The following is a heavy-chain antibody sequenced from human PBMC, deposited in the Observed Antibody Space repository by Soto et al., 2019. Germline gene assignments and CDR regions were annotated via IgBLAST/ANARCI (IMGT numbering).Heavy chain of an antibody. J-gene: IGHJ4*02. CDR3: ARDPSNANSHVSYCDF. D-gene: IGHD3-16*01. CDR2: LSGSSRAI. V-gene: IGHV3-48*02. Sequence: EVQLVASGGGLVQPGGSLRLSCAASGFTFSNFAMNWVRRAPGKGPEWVSYLSGSSRAINYADSVKGRFIVSRDNAKNSLFLQMNRLRDEDTAVYSCARDPSNANSHVSYCDFWGQGTLVTVSS. CDR1: GFTFSNFA.